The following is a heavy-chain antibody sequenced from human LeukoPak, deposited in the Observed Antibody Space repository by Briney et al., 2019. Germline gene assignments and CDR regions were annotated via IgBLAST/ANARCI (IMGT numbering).Heavy chain of an antibody. CDR2: IYYSGST. J-gene: IGHJ4*02. Sequence: SETLSLTCTVSGGSISSYYWSWIRQPPGKGLEWIGYIYYSGSTNYNPSLKSRVTISVDTSKNQFSLKLSSVTAADTAVYYCARHAVAGTFFDYWGQGTLVTVSS. CDR3: ARHAVAGTFFDY. D-gene: IGHD6-19*01. V-gene: IGHV4-59*08. CDR1: GGSISSYY.